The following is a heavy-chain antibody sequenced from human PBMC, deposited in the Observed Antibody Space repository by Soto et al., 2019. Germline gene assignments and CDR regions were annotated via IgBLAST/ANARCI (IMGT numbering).Heavy chain of an antibody. Sequence: QVQLQQWGAGLLKPSETLSLTCAVYGGSISGYYWSWIRQPPGKGLEWIGEINHSGSTNYNPSLKSRVTISVDTSKNQFSLKLSSVTAADTAVYYCARGLSYYYDSSGYYYGYWGQGTLVTVSS. CDR3: ARGLSYYYDSSGYYYGY. CDR2: INHSGST. V-gene: IGHV4-34*01. CDR1: GGSISGYY. D-gene: IGHD3-22*01. J-gene: IGHJ4*02.